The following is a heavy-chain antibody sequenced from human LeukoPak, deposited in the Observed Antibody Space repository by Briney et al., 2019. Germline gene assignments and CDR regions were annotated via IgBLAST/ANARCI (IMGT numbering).Heavy chain of an antibody. CDR2: ISGSGGST. CDR3: AKPRRYGDYIYYFDY. D-gene: IGHD4-17*01. CDR1: GFTFSSYA. Sequence: PGGSLRLSCAASGFTFSSYAMSWVRQAPGKGLEWVSAISGSGGSTYYADSVKGRFTISRDNSKNTLYLQMNSLRAEDTAVYYCAKPRRYGDYIYYFDYWGQGTLVTVSS. V-gene: IGHV3-23*01. J-gene: IGHJ4*02.